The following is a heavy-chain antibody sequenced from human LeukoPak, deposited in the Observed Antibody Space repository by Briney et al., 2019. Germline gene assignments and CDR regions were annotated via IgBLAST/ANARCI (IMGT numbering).Heavy chain of an antibody. CDR3: ARGGYYGSGNDFRFDP. CDR2: IYSSGTT. J-gene: IGHJ5*02. CDR1: GGSISRYY. D-gene: IGHD3-10*01. V-gene: IGHV4-4*07. Sequence: PSETLSLTCTVSGGSISRYYWSWIRQPAGKGLEWIGRIYSSGTTNYKPSLKSRVTISVDTSKNQFSLKLNSVTAADTAVYYCARGGYYGSGNDFRFDPWGQGTLVTVSS.